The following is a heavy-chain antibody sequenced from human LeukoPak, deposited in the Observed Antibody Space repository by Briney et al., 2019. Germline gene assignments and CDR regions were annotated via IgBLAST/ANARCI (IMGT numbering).Heavy chain of an antibody. CDR2: INTDGTST. D-gene: IGHD3-22*01. Sequence: GGSLRLSCAASGFTFNSYWMHWVRQAPGKGLVWVSHINTDGTSTNYADSVKGRFTTSRDNAKNTRYLQMNSVRAEDTAVYYCTRVIAHNYDSSGKDFDCWGQGPLVTVSS. J-gene: IGHJ4*02. V-gene: IGHV3-74*01. CDR3: TRVIAHNYDSSGKDFDC. CDR1: GFTFNSYW.